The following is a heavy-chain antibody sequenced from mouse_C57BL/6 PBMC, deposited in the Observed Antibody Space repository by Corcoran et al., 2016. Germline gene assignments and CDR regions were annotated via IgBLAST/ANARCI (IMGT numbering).Heavy chain of an antibody. CDR3: ASHYYGSSYWYFDV. J-gene: IGHJ1*03. CDR1: GYTFTTYG. CDR2: INTYSGVP. Sequence: QIQLVQSGPELKKPGETVKISCKASGYTFTTYGTSWVKQAPGKGLKWMGWINTYSGVPTYADDFKGRFAFSLETSASTAYLQINNLKNEDTATYFCASHYYGSSYWYFDVWGTGTTVTVSS. V-gene: IGHV9-3*01. D-gene: IGHD1-1*01.